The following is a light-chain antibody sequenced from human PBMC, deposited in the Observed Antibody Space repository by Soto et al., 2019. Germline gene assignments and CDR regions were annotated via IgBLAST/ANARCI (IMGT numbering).Light chain of an antibody. CDR2: QNN. V-gene: IGLV1-51*02. CDR1: SSNIGNNF. CDR3: GTWDSSLSAGV. J-gene: IGLJ1*01. Sequence: QSALTRPPSVSAAPGQKVTISCSGGSSNIGNNFVSWYQQLPGTAPKHLIYQNNKRPSRIPDRFSGSKSGTSATLAITGLQTGDEADYYCGTWDSSLSAGVFGTGTKVTVL.